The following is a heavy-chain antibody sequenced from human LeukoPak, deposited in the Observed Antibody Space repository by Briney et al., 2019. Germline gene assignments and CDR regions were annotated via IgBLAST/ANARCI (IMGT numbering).Heavy chain of an antibody. CDR3: AKDKGSSPDYYFDY. J-gene: IGHJ4*02. D-gene: IGHD6-6*01. CDR2: ISGSGGST. CDR1: GFTFRNYA. Sequence: GGSLRLSCAASGFTFRNYAMTWVRQAPGKGLEWVSEISGSGGSTYYADSAKGRFTISRDNSKNTLYLQMNSLRAEDSALYYCAKDKGSSPDYYFDYWGQGTLVTVSS. V-gene: IGHV3-23*01.